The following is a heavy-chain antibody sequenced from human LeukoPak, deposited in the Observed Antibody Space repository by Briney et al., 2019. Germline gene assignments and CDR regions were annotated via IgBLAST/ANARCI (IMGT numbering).Heavy chain of an antibody. CDR3: AKHIAAAGIGY. V-gene: IGHV3-23*01. CDR2: ICGRGGSA. CDR1: GFTFTNYA. J-gene: IGHJ4*02. Sequence: GGSLRLSCAASGFTFTNYAMNWVRQAPGKGLGWVSVICGRGGSAYYADSVKGRFTISRDDSKNTLYLQMNSLRAEDTAVYYCAKHIAAAGIGYWGQGTLVTVSS. D-gene: IGHD6-13*01.